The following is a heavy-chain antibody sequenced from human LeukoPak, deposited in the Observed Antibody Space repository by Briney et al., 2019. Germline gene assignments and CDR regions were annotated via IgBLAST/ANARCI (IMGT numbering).Heavy chain of an antibody. CDR2: IRSKANSYAT. V-gene: IGHV3-73*01. Sequence: GGSLRLSCAASGFIFSGSAMHWVRQASGKGLEWVGRIRSKANSYATAYAASVKGRFTISRDDSKNTAYLQMNSLKTEDTAVYYCSRYEDYDILTGPSGMDVWGQGTTVTVSS. D-gene: IGHD3-9*01. J-gene: IGHJ6*02. CDR1: GFIFSGSA. CDR3: SRYEDYDILTGPSGMDV.